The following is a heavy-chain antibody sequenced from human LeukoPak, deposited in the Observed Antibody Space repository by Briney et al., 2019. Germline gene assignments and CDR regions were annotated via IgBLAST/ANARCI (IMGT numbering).Heavy chain of an antibody. CDR2: IHASGTT. CDR1: GGSISSYF. D-gene: IGHD3-10*01. V-gene: IGHV4-4*07. J-gene: IGHJ4*02. CDR3: ARDGADVYGRAFDY. Sequence: SETLSLTCNVSGGSISSYFWTWIRQPAGKGLEWIGRIHASGTTNYNSSLKSRVSMSVDMSKNQFSLKLTSVTAADTAVYFCARDGADVYGRAFDYWGQGTLVSVSS.